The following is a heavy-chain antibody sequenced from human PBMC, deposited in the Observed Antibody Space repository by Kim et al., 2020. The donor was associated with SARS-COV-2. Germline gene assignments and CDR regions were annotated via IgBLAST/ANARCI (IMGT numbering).Heavy chain of an antibody. CDR2: ISSNGGST. CDR3: ARGTDYYDILTAYGMDV. V-gene: IGHV3-64*02. J-gene: IGHJ6*02. Sequence: GGSLRLSCAASGFTFSSYAMHWVRQAPGKGLGYVSAISSNGGSTYYADSVKGRFTISRDNSKNTLYLQMGSLRAEDMAVYYCARGTDYYDILTAYGMDVWGQGTTVTVSS. D-gene: IGHD3-9*01. CDR1: GFTFSSYA.